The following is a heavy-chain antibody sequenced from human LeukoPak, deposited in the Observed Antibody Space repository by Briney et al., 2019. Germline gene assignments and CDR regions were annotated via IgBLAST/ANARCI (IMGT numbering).Heavy chain of an antibody. CDR2: IYWEDDK. CDR1: GFSLSTSGMC. CDR3: ARFNRYLGVSLDY. V-gene: IGHV2-70*11. J-gene: IGHJ4*02. Sequence: SSPALVKPTQTLTLTCTFSGFSLSTSGMCLSWIRQPPPNALTWLARIYWEDDKYYSTSMKTRLTISKDTSKNEVVLTMTNMDRVDTATYYCARFNRYLGVSLDYWAQGNLVSVSS. D-gene: IGHD3-16*01.